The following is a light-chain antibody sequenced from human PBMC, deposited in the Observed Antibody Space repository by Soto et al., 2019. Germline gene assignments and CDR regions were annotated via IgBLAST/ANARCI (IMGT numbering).Light chain of an antibody. CDR1: QSVSSY. V-gene: IGKV3-11*01. CDR3: QQRSNWLT. CDR2: DAS. Sequence: EIVLTQSPATLYLSPGERATLSCRASQSVSSYLAWYQQKPGQAPRLLIYDASNRATGIPARFSGSGSGTDVTLTISSLEPEDFAVYYCQQRSNWLTFGGGTKVEIK. J-gene: IGKJ4*01.